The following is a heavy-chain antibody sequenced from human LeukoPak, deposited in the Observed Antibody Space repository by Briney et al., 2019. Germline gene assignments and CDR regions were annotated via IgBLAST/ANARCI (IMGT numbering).Heavy chain of an antibody. J-gene: IGHJ4*02. Sequence: SETLSLTCTVSGDSISTLDYFWGWIRQPPGKGLEWIGSIYYSGATYYNPSLKSRVTLSLDTSNNPFSLNLYSVTAADTAVYYCARHRPRSVSGYDTQKLWRGTKSSQTTYLGYCFDDWGQGTLVTVSS. V-gene: IGHV4-39*01. CDR2: IYYSGAT. CDR1: GDSISTLDYF. D-gene: IGHD2-15*01. CDR3: ARHRPRSVSGYDTQKLWRGTKSSQTTYLGYCFDD.